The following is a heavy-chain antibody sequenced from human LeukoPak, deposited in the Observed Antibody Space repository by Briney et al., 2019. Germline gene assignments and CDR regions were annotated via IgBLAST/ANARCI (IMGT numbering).Heavy chain of an antibody. CDR2: ISAYNGNT. J-gene: IGHJ5*02. V-gene: IGHV1-18*01. CDR3: ARVATYYFDSSGYST. CDR1: GYTFTSYG. Sequence: ASVKVSCKASGYTFTSYGISWVRQAPGQGVEWMGWISAYNGNTNYAQKLQGRVTMTTDTSTSTAYMELRSLRSDDTAVYYCARVATYYFDSSGYSTWGQGTLVTVSS. D-gene: IGHD3-22*01.